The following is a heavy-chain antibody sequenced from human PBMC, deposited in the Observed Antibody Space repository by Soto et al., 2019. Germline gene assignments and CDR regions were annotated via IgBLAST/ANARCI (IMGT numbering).Heavy chain of an antibody. CDR3: AREGWGYCSGGSCYEMDY. CDR1: GFTFSSYS. J-gene: IGHJ4*02. V-gene: IGHV3-48*01. D-gene: IGHD2-15*01. Sequence: GGSLRLSCAASGFTFSSYSMNWVRQAPGKGLEWVSYISSSSSTIYYADSVKGRFTISRDNAKNSLYLQMNSLRAEDTAVYYCAREGWGYCSGGSCYEMDYWGQGTLVTVSS. CDR2: ISSSSSTI.